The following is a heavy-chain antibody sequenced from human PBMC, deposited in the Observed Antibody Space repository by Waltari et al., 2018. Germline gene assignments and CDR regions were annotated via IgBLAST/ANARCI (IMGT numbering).Heavy chain of an antibody. J-gene: IGHJ4*02. CDR3: VREGYSYDTGYYSGGYFDY. CDR2: VSGSGQTT. V-gene: IGHV3-23*01. D-gene: IGHD3-22*01. Sequence: EVQLLDSGGALVQPGGPLRLSCAASGFTFASFGMSWIRQAPGKCLEWVSGVSGSGQTTYYADSVKGRFTISRDNAKNIVYLQMSSLRAEDTAAYFCVREGYSYDTGYYSGGYFDYWGQGTLVTVSS. CDR1: GFTFASFG.